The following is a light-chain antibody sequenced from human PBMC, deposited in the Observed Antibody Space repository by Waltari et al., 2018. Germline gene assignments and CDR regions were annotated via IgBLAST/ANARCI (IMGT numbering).Light chain of an antibody. Sequence: SYELTQPPSVSVSPGQTARITCSGDALPKQYAYWYQQKPGQAPVLVKNKGSERPSGIPERFSGSSSGTTVTLTISGVQAEDEADYYCQSADSSGTYVVFGGGTKLTVL. V-gene: IGLV3-25*03. CDR3: QSADSSGTYVV. CDR1: ALPKQY. J-gene: IGLJ2*01. CDR2: KGS.